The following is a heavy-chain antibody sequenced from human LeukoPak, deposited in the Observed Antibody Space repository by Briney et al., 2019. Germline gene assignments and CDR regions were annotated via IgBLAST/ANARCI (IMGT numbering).Heavy chain of an antibody. Sequence: PSETLSLTPSVSGYSMTSGYYWAWIRQSPGKGLEWIANVFHSGATYYNPSLFQNRATISVDTSNNQFSLRLTSVTAADTAVYYCAREGSFSWNGLDKWGEEILVIVSS. CDR2: VFHSGAT. V-gene: IGHV4-38-2*02. CDR1: GYSMTSGYY. J-gene: IGHJ4*02. CDR3: AREGSFSWNGLDK. D-gene: IGHD1-1*01.